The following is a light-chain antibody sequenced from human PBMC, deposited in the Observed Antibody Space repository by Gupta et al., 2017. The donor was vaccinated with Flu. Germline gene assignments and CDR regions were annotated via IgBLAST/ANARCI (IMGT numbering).Light chain of an antibody. Sequence: SFVLIQPPSASVAPGQTATITCGCSNIGTKSVHWYLRRSGQAPLLVVHDDDDRPSGIPERVSGSKSGNTATLTLNRVEAGDEADYYCQVWDRNSGRVFGGGTKVTVL. CDR1: NIGTKS. CDR3: QVWDRNSGRV. J-gene: IGLJ3*02. V-gene: IGLV3-21*02. CDR2: DDD.